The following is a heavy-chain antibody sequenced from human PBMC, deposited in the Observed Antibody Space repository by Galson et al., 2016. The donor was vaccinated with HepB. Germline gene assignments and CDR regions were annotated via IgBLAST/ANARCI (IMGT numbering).Heavy chain of an antibody. CDR3: ATDHLGYCSSATCQTVYYYYGMDV. Sequence: SVKVSCKVSGYTLTGFSMHWVRQAPGKGLEWMGGFDPEDGETIYAQKFQGRVTMTEDTSTDTAYMELSSLRSEDTAVYYCATDHLGYCSSATCQTVYYYYGMDVWGQGTTVTVSS. D-gene: IGHD2-2*01. CDR1: GYTLTGFS. J-gene: IGHJ6*02. V-gene: IGHV1-24*01. CDR2: FDPEDGET.